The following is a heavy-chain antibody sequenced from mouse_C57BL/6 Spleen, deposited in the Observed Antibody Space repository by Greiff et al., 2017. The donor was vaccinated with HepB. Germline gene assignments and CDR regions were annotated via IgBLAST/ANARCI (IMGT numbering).Heavy chain of an antibody. D-gene: IGHD2-1*01. Sequence: QVQLQQSGPELVKPGASVKISCKASGYAFSSSWMNWVKQRPGKGLEWIGRIYPGDGDTNYNGKFKGKATLTADKSSSTAYMQLSSLTSEDSAVYFCARSGPYGNSYYWGQGTTLTVSS. CDR3: ARSGPYGNSYY. V-gene: IGHV1-82*01. CDR2: IYPGDGDT. J-gene: IGHJ2*01. CDR1: GYAFSSSW.